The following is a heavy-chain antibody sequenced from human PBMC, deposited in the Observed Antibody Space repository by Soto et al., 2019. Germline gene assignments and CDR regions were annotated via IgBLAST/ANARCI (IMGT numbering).Heavy chain of an antibody. J-gene: IGHJ4*02. Sequence: GASVKVSCKASGYTFTSCAMHWVRQAPGQRLEWMGWIKAGNGNTKYSQKFQGRVTITRDTSASTAYMDLSRLRSEDTAASYCECVPGCSGCSCCSSLFDYWGQGTQVTVSS. CDR1: GYTFTSCA. D-gene: IGHD2-15*01. V-gene: IGHV1-3*01. CDR3: ECVPGCSGCSCCSSLFDY. CDR2: IKAGNGNT.